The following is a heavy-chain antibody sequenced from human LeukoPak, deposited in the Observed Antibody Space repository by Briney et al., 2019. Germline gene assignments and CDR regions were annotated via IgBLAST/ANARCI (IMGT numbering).Heavy chain of an antibody. CDR2: IIPIFGTA. CDR3: ASSIAAAARGAFDI. J-gene: IGHJ3*02. Sequence: SSVKVSCKASVGTFISYTISWVRQAPGQGLDWMGRIIPIFGTANYAQKFQGRVTITTDQSTSTAYMELSSLRSEDTAVYYCASSIAAAARGAFDIWGQGTMVTVSS. CDR1: VGTFISYT. V-gene: IGHV1-69*05. D-gene: IGHD6-13*01.